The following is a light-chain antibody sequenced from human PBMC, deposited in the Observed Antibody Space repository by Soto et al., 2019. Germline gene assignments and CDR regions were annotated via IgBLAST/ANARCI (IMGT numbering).Light chain of an antibody. V-gene: IGLV2-14*01. CDR1: SSDVGGYNY. CDR2: EVS. CDR3: SSYTSSRTLV. J-gene: IGLJ2*01. Sequence: QSVLTQPASVSGSPGQSITISCTGTSSDVGGYNYVSWYQQHPGKAPKLMIYEVSNRPSGVSNRFSGSKSGNTASLTISGLQDEDEADYYCSSYTSSRTLVFGGGTQLTVL.